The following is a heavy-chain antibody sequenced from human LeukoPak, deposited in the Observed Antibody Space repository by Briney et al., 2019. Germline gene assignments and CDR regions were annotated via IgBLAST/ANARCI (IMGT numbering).Heavy chain of an antibody. CDR3: ARSKYYDFWSGYMPLGFDY. Sequence: PSETLSLTCTVSGGSVSSGSYYWSWIRQPPGKGLEWIGYIYYSGSTNYNPSLKSRVTISVDTSKNQFSLKLSSVTAADTAVYYCARSKYYDFWSGYMPLGFDYWGQGTLVTVSS. CDR1: GGSVSSGSYY. D-gene: IGHD3-3*01. CDR2: IYYSGST. V-gene: IGHV4-61*01. J-gene: IGHJ4*02.